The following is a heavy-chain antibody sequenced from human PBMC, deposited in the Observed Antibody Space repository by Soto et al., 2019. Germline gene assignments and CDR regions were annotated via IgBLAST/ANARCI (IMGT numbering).Heavy chain of an antibody. J-gene: IGHJ4*02. CDR3: ARESEDLTSNFDY. Sequence: PGGSLRLSCAASGFTFSRYSMNWVRQAPGKGLEWVSSISSTTNYIYYGDSMKGRFTISRDNAKNSLYLEMNSLRAEDTAVYYCARESEDLTSNFDYWGQGTLVTVSS. V-gene: IGHV3-21*06. CDR2: ISSTTNYI. CDR1: GFTFSRYS.